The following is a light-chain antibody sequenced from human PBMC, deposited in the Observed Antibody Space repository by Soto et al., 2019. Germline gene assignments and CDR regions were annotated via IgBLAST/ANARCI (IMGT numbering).Light chain of an antibody. Sequence: IPMTQSPSSLSASVGDRVTITCRASQAIRSDLGWFQHKPGKAPKLLIYSASTLQSGVPSRFSGSGSGTDFSLTISSLQPEDFATYFCLQDYSYPFSFGGGTNVQIK. J-gene: IGKJ4*01. CDR2: SAS. V-gene: IGKV1-6*01. CDR1: QAIRSD. CDR3: LQDYSYPFS.